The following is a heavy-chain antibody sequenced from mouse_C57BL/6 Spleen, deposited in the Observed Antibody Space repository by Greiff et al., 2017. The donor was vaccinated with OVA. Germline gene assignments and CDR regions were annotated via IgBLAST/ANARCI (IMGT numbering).Heavy chain of an antibody. Sequence: SGPELVKPGASVQLSCKASGYTFTSYDINWVKQRPGQGLEWIGWIYPRDGSTKYNEKFKGKATLTVDTSSSTAYMELHSLTSEDSAVYFCAKDRFAYWGQGTLVTVSA. V-gene: IGHV1-85*01. CDR1: GYTFTSYD. CDR3: AKDRFAY. J-gene: IGHJ3*01. CDR2: IYPRDGST.